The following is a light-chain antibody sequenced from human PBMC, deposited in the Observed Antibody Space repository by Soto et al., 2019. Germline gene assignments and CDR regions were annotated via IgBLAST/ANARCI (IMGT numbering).Light chain of an antibody. V-gene: IGKV4-1*01. CDR3: QQFYTTSYT. Sequence: DIVLTQSPDSLAVSLGEMATINCKSSQIVLDRTSNENAVAWYQHKPGRPPTLLISWASRRESGVPSRFRGSSTQTDFCLGIDSVQTEGVAIYYCQQFYTTSYTFGQGTRVEIK. J-gene: IGKJ2*01. CDR1: QIVLDRTSNENA. CDR2: WAS.